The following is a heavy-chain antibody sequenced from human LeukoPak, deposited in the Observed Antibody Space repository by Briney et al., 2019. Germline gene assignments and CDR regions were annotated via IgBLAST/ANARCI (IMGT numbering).Heavy chain of an antibody. V-gene: IGHV3-33*01. CDR1: GFTFSSYG. CDR2: IWYDGSNK. J-gene: IGHJ4*02. CDR3: AREAYSSGSIEYYFDY. Sequence: GGSLRLSCAASGFTFSSYGMHWVRQAPGKGLEWVAVIWYDGSNKYYADSVKGRFTISRDNSENTLYLQMNSLRAEDTAVYYCAREAYSSGSIEYYFDYWGQGTLVTVSS. D-gene: IGHD6-19*01.